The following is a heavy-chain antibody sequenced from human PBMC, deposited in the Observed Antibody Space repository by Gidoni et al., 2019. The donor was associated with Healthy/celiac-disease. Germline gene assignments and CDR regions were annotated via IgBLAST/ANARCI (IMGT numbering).Heavy chain of an antibody. CDR3: ARDLYGDSSGYLNY. CDR2: ISYDGSNK. V-gene: IGHV3-30*04. CDR1: GFTFRSYA. J-gene: IGHJ4*02. D-gene: IGHD3-22*01. Sequence: QVQLVESGGGVGQPGRSLRLSCAASGFTFRSYAMHWVRQAPGKGLEWVAVISYDGSNKYYADSVKGRFTISRDNSTNTLYLQMNSLRAEDTAVYYCARDLYGDSSGYLNYWGQGTLVTVSS.